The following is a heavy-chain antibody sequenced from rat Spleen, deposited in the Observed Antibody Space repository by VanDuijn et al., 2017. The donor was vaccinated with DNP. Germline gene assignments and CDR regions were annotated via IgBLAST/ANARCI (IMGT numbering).Heavy chain of an antibody. J-gene: IGHJ2*01. CDR1: GFTFSDYY. Sequence: EVLLVESDGGLVQPGRSLKLSCAVSGFTFSDYYMAWVRQTPARGLEWVATISYNGGTPYFRDSVKGRFTISRDNAQSTLYLQMDSLRSEDTATYCGAREYPWAHYFDYWGQGVMVTVSS. V-gene: IGHV5-7*01. CDR3: AREYPWAHYFDY. D-gene: IGHD1-4*01. CDR2: ISYNGGTP.